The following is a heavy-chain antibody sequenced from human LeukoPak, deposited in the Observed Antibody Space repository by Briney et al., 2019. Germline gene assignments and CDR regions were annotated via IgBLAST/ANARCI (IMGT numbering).Heavy chain of an antibody. Sequence: ASVKVSCKASGYTFTNYTLNWVRQAPGQGLEWMGIINPSGGSTSYAQKFQGRVTMTRDTSTSTVYMELSSLRSEDTAVYYCARPFGPRDYGDTRPFDYWGQGTLVTVSS. CDR3: ARPFGPRDYGDTRPFDY. CDR1: GYTFTNYT. D-gene: IGHD4-17*01. CDR2: INPSGGST. J-gene: IGHJ4*02. V-gene: IGHV1-46*01.